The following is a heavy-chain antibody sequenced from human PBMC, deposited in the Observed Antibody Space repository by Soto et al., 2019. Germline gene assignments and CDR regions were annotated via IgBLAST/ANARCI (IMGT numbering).Heavy chain of an antibody. CDR1: GFTFSSYG. J-gene: IGHJ4*02. CDR3: AKDLGGGFDY. CDR2: ISYDGSNK. Sequence: QVQLVESGGGVVQPGRSLRLSCADSGFTFSSYGMHWVRQAPGKGLEWVAVISYDGSNKYYADSVKGRFTISRDNSKNTLYLQMNSLRAEDTAVYYCAKDLGGGFDYWGQGPLVTVSS. V-gene: IGHV3-30*18. D-gene: IGHD2-15*01.